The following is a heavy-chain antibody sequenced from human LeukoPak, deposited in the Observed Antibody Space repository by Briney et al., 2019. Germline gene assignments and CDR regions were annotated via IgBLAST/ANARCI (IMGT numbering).Heavy chain of an antibody. V-gene: IGHV1-2*02. CDR1: GYTFTGYY. CDR2: INPNSGGT. J-gene: IGHJ4*02. Sequence: ASVKVSCKASGYTFTGYYMHWVRQAPGQGLEWMGWINPNSGGTNYAQKFQGRVTMTRDTSISTAYMELSRLRSDDTAVYYCARDRPQTGYSSGWYNDYGAQEPLVTVPP. CDR3: ARDRPQTGYSSGWYNDY. D-gene: IGHD6-19*01.